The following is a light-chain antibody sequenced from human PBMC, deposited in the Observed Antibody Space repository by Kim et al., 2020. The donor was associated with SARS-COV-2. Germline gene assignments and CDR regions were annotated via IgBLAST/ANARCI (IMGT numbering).Light chain of an antibody. CDR1: QSVSTY. V-gene: IGKV3-11*01. CDR2: DAS. Sequence: SPGERAPLSCRARQSVSTYLAWYPPKPGQAPRLLIYDASTRATGIPARFSGSGSGTDFTLTISSLEPEDFAVYYCQQRSNWPPITFGRGTRLEIK. J-gene: IGKJ5*01. CDR3: QQRSNWPPIT.